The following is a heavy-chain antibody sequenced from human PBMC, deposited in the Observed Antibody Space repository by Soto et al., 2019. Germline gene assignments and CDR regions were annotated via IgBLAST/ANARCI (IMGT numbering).Heavy chain of an antibody. CDR1: GFTFSSYA. CDR2: ISASGGST. D-gene: IGHD6-13*01. Sequence: EVQLLESGGGLVQPGGSLRLSCAASGFTFSSYALIWVRQAPGKGLEGLSAISASGGSTYYAGSVKGRCTISRDNTNNTTYLQKNSLRAEATAVYYCAKGGKSIAAAGDYWGQGTLVTDSS. V-gene: IGHV3-23*01. CDR3: AKGGKSIAAAGDY. J-gene: IGHJ4*02.